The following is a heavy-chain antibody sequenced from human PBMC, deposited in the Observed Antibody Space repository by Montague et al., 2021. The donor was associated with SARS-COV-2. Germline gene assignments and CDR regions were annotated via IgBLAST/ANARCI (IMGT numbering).Heavy chain of an antibody. J-gene: IGHJ2*01. CDR2: IYYSGST. CDR1: GGSISSYY. V-gene: IGHV4-59*12. CDR3: ARSTFYSSGWWDNWYFDL. Sequence: SETLSLTCTVSGGSISSYYWSWIRQPPGKGLEWIGYIYYSGSTNYNPSLKSRVTISVDTSKNQFSLKLSSVTAADKAVYYCARSTFYSSGWWDNWYFDLWGRGTLVTVSS. D-gene: IGHD6-19*01.